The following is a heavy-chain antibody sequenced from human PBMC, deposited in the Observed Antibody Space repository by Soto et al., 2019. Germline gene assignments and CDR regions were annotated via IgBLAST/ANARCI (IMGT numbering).Heavy chain of an antibody. CDR3: AYSSTPFDY. D-gene: IGHD6-13*01. CDR2: FSGIGGST. V-gene: IGHV3-23*01. J-gene: IGHJ4*02. Sequence: LRLSCAASGFTFSSYAMSWVRQAPGKGLEWVSAFSGIGGSTYYADSVNGRFTISRDNSKNTLYLQINSLRAEDTAVYYCAYSSTPFDYWGQGTLVTVSS. CDR1: GFTFSSYA.